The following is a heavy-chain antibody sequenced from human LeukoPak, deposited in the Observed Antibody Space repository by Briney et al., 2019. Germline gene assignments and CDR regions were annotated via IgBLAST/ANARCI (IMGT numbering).Heavy chain of an antibody. CDR3: AYGTVTKVFHY. CDR2: ISGYRFTI. V-gene: IGHV3-48*03. Sequence: GGSLRLSCAASGFTFSSYEMNWVRQAPGKGLEWVSYISGYRFTIYYADSVKGRFTISRDNAKKSLYLQMDSLRAEDTAVYYCAYGTVTKVFHYWGQGTLVTVTS. CDR1: GFTFSSYE. J-gene: IGHJ4*02. D-gene: IGHD4-17*01.